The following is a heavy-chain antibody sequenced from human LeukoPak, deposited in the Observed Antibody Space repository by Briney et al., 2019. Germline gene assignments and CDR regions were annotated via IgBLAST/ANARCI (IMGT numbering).Heavy chain of an antibody. CDR3: ARRGTAYCRGGNCYSDKYFDY. Sequence: SETLSLTCAVYGGSLSGYYWTWIRQTPGKGLEWIGEINYSGNTNYNRSLESRVTISADTSKNQFSLRLSSVTAADTAVYYCARRGTAYCRGGNCYSDKYFDYWGQGTQVTVSS. V-gene: IGHV4-34*01. D-gene: IGHD2-15*01. CDR1: GGSLSGYY. CDR2: INYSGNT. J-gene: IGHJ4*02.